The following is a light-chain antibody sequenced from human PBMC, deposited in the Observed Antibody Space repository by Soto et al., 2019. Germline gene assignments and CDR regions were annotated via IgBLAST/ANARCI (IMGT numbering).Light chain of an antibody. J-gene: IGKJ5*01. CDR2: GAS. CDR1: QSISSN. Sequence: ETVMTQSPATLSVSPGERATLSCRASQSISSNLAWYQQKPGQAPRLLIYGASTRATGIPARFSGSGSGTEFTLTISSLQSEDFAVYYCQHYHGWPITFGQGTRLEIK. V-gene: IGKV3-15*01. CDR3: QHYHGWPIT.